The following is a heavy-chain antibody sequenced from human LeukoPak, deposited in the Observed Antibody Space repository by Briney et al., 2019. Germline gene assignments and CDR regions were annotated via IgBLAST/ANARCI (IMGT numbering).Heavy chain of an antibody. J-gene: IGHJ4*02. CDR2: ISSSGSTI. V-gene: IGHV3-48*04. Sequence: PGGSLRLSCAASGFTFSNYGMNWVRQAPGKGLEWVSYISSSGSTIYYADSVKGRFTISRDNAKNSLYLQMNSLRAEDTAVYYCAREDGSSGYPFDYWGQGTLVTVSS. CDR1: GFTFSNYG. CDR3: AREDGSSGYPFDY. D-gene: IGHD3-22*01.